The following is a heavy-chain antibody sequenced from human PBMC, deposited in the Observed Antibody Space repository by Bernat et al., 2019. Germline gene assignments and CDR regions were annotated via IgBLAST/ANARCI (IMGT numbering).Heavy chain of an antibody. V-gene: IGHV3-48*03. Sequence: EVQLVESGGGLVQPGGSLRLSCAASGFTFSSYEMNWVRQAPGKGLEWVSYISSGGSTIYYADSVKGRFTISRDNAKNSLYLQMNSLRAEDTAFYYWARGGDVDYDYIWGSYDVGWGQGTLVTVSS. J-gene: IGHJ4*02. CDR2: ISSGGSTI. CDR1: GFTFSSYE. D-gene: IGHD3-16*01. CDR3: ARGGDVDYDYIWGSYDVG.